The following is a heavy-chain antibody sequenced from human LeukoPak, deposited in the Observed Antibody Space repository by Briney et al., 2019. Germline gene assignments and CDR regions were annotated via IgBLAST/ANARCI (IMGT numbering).Heavy chain of an antibody. V-gene: IGHV3-48*04. J-gene: IGHJ4*02. CDR3: ARSSGSYRPFDS. Sequence: GGSLRLSCAASGFTFSSYSMNWVRQAPGKGLEWISHISHTFDIKYADSVKGRFTISRDNAKNSQYLQMTSLRAEDTAVYYCARSSGSYRPFDSWGQGTLVTVSS. CDR2: ISHTFDI. CDR1: GFTFSSYS. D-gene: IGHD3-22*01.